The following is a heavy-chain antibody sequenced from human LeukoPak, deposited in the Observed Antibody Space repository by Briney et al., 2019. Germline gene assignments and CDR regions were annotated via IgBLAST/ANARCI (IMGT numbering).Heavy chain of an antibody. CDR1: GFTFDDYA. J-gene: IGHJ4*02. CDR3: AKDSSSWYGGSGGFDY. CDR2: ISWNSGSI. D-gene: IGHD1-26*01. V-gene: IGHV3-9*01. Sequence: PGRSLRLSCAASGFTFDDYAMHWVRQAPGKGLEWVSGISWNSGSIGYADSVKGRFTISRDNARNSLYLQMNSLRAEDTALYYCAKDSSSWYGGSGGFDYWGQGTLVTVSS.